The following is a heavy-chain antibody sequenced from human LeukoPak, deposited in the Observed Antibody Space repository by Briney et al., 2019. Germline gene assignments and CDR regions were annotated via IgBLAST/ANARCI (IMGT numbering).Heavy chain of an antibody. Sequence: SETLSLTCTVSGYSISSGYYWGWIRQPPGKGLEWIGSIYHGGSTYYNPSLESRVTISVDTSKNQFSLKLSSVTAADTAVYYCARAYYYGSGSYYNFDYWGQGTLATVSS. D-gene: IGHD3-10*01. CDR2: IYHGGST. V-gene: IGHV4-38-2*02. CDR1: GYSISSGYY. CDR3: ARAYYYGSGSYYNFDY. J-gene: IGHJ4*02.